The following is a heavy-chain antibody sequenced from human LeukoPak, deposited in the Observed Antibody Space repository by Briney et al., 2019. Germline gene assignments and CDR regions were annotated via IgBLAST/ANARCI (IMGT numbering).Heavy chain of an antibody. J-gene: IGHJ4*02. V-gene: IGHV3-73*01. CDR2: IRSKANSYET. CDR1: GFTFSGSA. D-gene: IGHD2-2*01. CDR3: TRRGVVPAAMGDY. Sequence: PGGSLRLSCAASGFTFSGSAMHWVRQASGKGLEWVGRIRSKANSYETAYAASVKGRFTISRDDSKNTAYLQMNSLKTEDTAVYYCTRRGVVPAAMGDYWGQGTLVTVSS.